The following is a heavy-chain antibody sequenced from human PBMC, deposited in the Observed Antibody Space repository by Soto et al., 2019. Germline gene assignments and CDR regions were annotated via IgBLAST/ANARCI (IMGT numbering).Heavy chain of an antibody. CDR3: ASQLDYDFWSGHASYGMDV. J-gene: IGHJ6*02. Sequence: SETLSLTCTVSGGSISSSSYYWGWIRQPPGKGLEWIGSIYYSGSTYYNPSLKSRVTISVDTSKNQFSLKLSSVTAADTAVYYCASQLDYDFWSGHASYGMDVWGQGTTVT. V-gene: IGHV4-39*01. CDR1: GGSISSSSYY. CDR2: IYYSGST. D-gene: IGHD3-3*01.